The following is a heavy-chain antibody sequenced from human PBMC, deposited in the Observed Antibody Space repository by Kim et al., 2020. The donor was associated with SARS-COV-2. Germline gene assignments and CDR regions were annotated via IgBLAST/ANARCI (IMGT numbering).Heavy chain of an antibody. D-gene: IGHD3-10*01. V-gene: IGHV3-9*01. CDR1: GFTFDDYA. J-gene: IGHJ3*02. Sequence: GGSLRLSCAASGFTFDDYAMHWVRQAPGKGLEWVSGISWNSGSIGYADSVKGRFTISRDNAKNSLYLQMNSLRAEDTALYYCAKDRGPMVRGGGDSAFDIWGQGTMVTVSS. CDR3: AKDRGPMVRGGGDSAFDI. CDR2: ISWNSGSI.